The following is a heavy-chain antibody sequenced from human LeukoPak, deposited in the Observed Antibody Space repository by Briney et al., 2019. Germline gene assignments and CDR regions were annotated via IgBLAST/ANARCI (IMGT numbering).Heavy chain of an antibody. V-gene: IGHV1-2*02. D-gene: IGHD6-19*01. Sequence: ASVKVSCKASGYTFTGYYMHWVRQAPGQGLEWMGWINPNSGGTNYAQKFQGRVTMTRDTSISTAYMELSRLRSEDTAVYYCASLRRGSGWYRAAFDIWGQGTMVTVSS. CDR3: ASLRRGSGWYRAAFDI. CDR2: INPNSGGT. CDR1: GYTFTGYY. J-gene: IGHJ3*02.